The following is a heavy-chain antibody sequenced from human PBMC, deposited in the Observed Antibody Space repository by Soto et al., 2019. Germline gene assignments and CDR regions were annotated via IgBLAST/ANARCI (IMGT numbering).Heavy chain of an antibody. CDR3: ARDGGDGYNYEYCQH. V-gene: IGHV4-31*03. Sequence: QVQLQESGPGLVKPSQTLSLTCTVSGGSISSGGYYWSWIRQHPGKGLEWIGYIHYSGSTYYNPSLKSRVTISVDTSKNQFSLKLSSVTAADTAVYYCARDGGDGYNYEYCQHWGQGTLVTVSS. J-gene: IGHJ1*01. CDR2: IHYSGST. D-gene: IGHD5-12*01. CDR1: GGSISSGGYY.